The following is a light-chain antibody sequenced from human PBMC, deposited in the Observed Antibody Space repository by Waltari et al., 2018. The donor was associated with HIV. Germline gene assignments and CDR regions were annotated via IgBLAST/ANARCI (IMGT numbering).Light chain of an antibody. CDR1: SSNIGANF. Sequence: QSHLTQPPSISGAPGQRVALSCSGTSSNIGANFVYWYQQFPGMAPRLLIYRNDQRPSGIPDRVSSSKSGTSASLAISGLRAEDEADYYCATWDDRLSAWLFGGGTKLTVL. CDR2: RND. V-gene: IGLV1-47*01. J-gene: IGLJ2*01. CDR3: ATWDDRLSAWL.